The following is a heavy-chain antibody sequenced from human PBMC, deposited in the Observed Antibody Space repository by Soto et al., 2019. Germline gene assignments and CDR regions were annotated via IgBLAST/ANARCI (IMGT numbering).Heavy chain of an antibody. J-gene: IGHJ4*02. D-gene: IGHD6-13*01. CDR1: GGSISSYY. CDR2: ISYSGST. V-gene: IGHV4-59*01. CDR3: ARATPVLYYSSSWSLDY. Sequence: QVQLQESGPGLVKPSETLSLTCTVSGGSISSYYWSWIRQPPGRGLEWIGYISYSGSTNYNPSLKCRVTISVDTSKNQFALKLSSVTAADTAVYYCARATPVLYYSSSWSLDYWGQGTLVTVSS.